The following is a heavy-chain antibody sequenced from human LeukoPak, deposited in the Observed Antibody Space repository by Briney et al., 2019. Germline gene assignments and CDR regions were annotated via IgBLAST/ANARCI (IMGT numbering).Heavy chain of an antibody. Sequence: KPSETLSLTCTVSGGSISSYYWSWNRPPPGKGLEWIGYIYYSGSTNYNPSLRSRVTISVDTSKNQFSLKLSSVTAADTAVYYCARYGKIYGDYDNYFDYWGQGTLVTVSS. D-gene: IGHD4-17*01. CDR1: GGSISSYY. J-gene: IGHJ4*02. CDR3: ARYGKIYGDYDNYFDY. CDR2: IYYSGST. V-gene: IGHV4-59*01.